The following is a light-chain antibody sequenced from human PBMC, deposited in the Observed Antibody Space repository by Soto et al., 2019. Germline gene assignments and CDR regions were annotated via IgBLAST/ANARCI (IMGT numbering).Light chain of an antibody. CDR2: KAS. J-gene: IGKJ1*01. CDR3: QQYHVFSWT. CDR1: QTIMTW. Sequence: DIQLTQSPSTLSASVGDRVTITCRASQTIMTWLAWYQQKPGKAPKLLISKASSLESGGPSRFSGSGSGTDFTLTINSLQPDDSATYYCQQYHVFSWTFGQGNKVEVE. V-gene: IGKV1-5*03.